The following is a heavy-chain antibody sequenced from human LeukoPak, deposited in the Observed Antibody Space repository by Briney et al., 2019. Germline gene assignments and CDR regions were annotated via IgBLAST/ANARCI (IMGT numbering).Heavy chain of an antibody. D-gene: IGHD1-26*01. CDR1: GYNFNNYW. CDR2: IYPGDSDSDI. CDR3: ARQDSGPLDY. Sequence: GESLKISCKGSGYNFNNYWIGWVRKMPGRGLGWMGVIYPGDSDSDIRYSPSFQGQVTISVDKSICTAYLQWSSLKASDTAMYYCARQDSGPLDYWGQGTLVTVSS. V-gene: IGHV5-51*01. J-gene: IGHJ4*02.